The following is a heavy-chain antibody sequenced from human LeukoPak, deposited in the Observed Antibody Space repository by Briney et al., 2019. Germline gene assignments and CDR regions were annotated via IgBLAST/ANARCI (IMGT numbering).Heavy chain of an antibody. CDR2: ISGSGGST. Sequence: PGGSLRLSGAASGFTFSSYAMSWVRQAPGKGLEGVSAISGSGGSTYYAVSVKGRFTISRDNSKNTLYLQMNSLRAEDTAVYHCAKDACGGDCYSHFDYWGQGTLVTVSS. D-gene: IGHD2-21*02. J-gene: IGHJ4*02. CDR1: GFTFSSYA. CDR3: AKDACGGDCYSHFDY. V-gene: IGHV3-23*01.